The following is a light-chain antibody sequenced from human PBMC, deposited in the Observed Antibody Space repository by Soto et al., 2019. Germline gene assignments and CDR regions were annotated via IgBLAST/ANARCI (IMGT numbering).Light chain of an antibody. CDR1: QSISSY. V-gene: IGKV1-39*01. CDR3: QQSYSTPRT. J-gene: IGKJ2*01. Sequence: DVQMTQSPSSLSASVGDRVTITCRASQSISSYLNWYQQKPGKAPQLLIYAASSLQSGVPSRFGGGGSGTDFTLTISSLQPEDFATYYCQQSYSTPRTFGQGTKLEIK. CDR2: AAS.